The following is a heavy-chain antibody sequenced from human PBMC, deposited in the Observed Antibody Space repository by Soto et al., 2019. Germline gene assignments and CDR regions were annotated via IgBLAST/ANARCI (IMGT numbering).Heavy chain of an antibody. CDR1: GFTFSSYD. Sequence: EVQLVESGGGLVQPGGSLRLSCAASGFTFSSYDMHWVRQATGKGLEWVSAIGTAGDTYYPGSVKGRFTISRENAKNSLYLQMNSLRAEDTAVYYCARYSYSSSWYGDPYYYYGMDVWGQGTTVTVSS. D-gene: IGHD6-13*01. V-gene: IGHV3-13*01. CDR3: ARYSYSSSWYGDPYYYYGMDV. J-gene: IGHJ6*02. CDR2: IGTAGDT.